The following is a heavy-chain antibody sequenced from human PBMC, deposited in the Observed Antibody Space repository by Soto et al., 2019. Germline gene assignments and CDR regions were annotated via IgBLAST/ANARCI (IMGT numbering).Heavy chain of an antibody. Sequence: GGSLRLSCAASGFTFSDHYMDWVRQAPGKGLEWVGHTRNKANGYTTEYAASVKGRFTISRDDSKNSLYLQMNSLITEDTAVYYCAREPQLTSVTVFDYWGQGTPVTVSS. CDR3: AREPQLTSVTVFDY. D-gene: IGHD4-17*01. J-gene: IGHJ4*02. CDR2: TRNKANGYTT. CDR1: GFTFSDHY. V-gene: IGHV3-72*01.